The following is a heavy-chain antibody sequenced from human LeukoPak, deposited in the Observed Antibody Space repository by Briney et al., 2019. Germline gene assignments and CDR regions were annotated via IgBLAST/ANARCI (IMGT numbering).Heavy chain of an antibody. Sequence: GGSLRLSCAASGFTFSNYWMHWVRQAPGKGLVWVSRITGDGSSTSYADSVKGRFTISRDNAKNSLYLQMNSLRAEDTAVYYCASDRGGWSFWGQGTMVTVSS. CDR3: ASDRGGWSF. J-gene: IGHJ3*01. D-gene: IGHD1-26*01. V-gene: IGHV3-74*01. CDR1: GFTFSNYW. CDR2: ITGDGSST.